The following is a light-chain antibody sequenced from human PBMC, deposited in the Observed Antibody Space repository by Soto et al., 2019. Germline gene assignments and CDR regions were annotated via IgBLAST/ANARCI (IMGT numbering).Light chain of an antibody. J-gene: IGKJ2*01. CDR3: QQYNNWPPYT. CDR1: QSVSSN. V-gene: IGKV3-15*01. CDR2: DTS. Sequence: EIVLTQSPATLSVSPGERATLSCRASQSVSSNLAWYQQKPGQAPRLLIYDTSSRATGFPARFSGSGSGTEFTLTISSLQSEDFAVYYCQQYNNWPPYTCGQGTKLEIK.